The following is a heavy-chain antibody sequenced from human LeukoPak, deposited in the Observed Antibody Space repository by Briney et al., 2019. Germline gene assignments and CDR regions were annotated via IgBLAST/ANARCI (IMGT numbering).Heavy chain of an antibody. CDR2: ISSSSSTI. V-gene: IGHV3-48*02. CDR1: GFSFSSYS. J-gene: IGHJ6*02. D-gene: IGHD3-22*01. Sequence: GGSLRLSCAASGFSFSSYSMNWVRQAPGKGLEWVSYISSSSSTIFYADSVKGRFTISRDNARNSLYLQMHSLRDEDTAVYYCARDSDFDSSGYYPYYYYYYNMDVWGQGTTVTVSS. CDR3: ARDSDFDSSGYYPYYYYYYNMDV.